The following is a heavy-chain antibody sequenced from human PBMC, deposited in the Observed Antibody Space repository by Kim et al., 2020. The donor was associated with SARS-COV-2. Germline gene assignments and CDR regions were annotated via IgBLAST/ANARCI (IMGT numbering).Heavy chain of an antibody. J-gene: IGHJ3*02. CDR3: ASPFIGYGDYVLDAFDI. V-gene: IGHV1-69*13. D-gene: IGHD4-17*01. Sequence: SVKVSCKASGGTFSSYAISWVRQAPGQRLEWMGGIIPIFGTANYAQKFQGRVRITADESTSTAYMELSSLRSEDTAVYYCASPFIGYGDYVLDAFDIWGQGTMVTVSS. CDR2: IIPIFGTA. CDR1: GGTFSSYA.